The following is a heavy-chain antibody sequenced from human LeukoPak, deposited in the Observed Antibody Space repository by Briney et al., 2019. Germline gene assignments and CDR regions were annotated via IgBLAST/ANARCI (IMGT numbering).Heavy chain of an antibody. V-gene: IGHV4-39*07. CDR1: GDSISSSSYY. J-gene: IGHJ5*02. D-gene: IGHD3-10*01. CDR2: ISYSGNT. Sequence: PSETLSLTCTVSGDSISSSSYYWGWIRQPPGKGLEWIGSISYSGNTYYSPSLKSRVTISVATSKNQFSLRLSSVTAADTAVYYCARVITMVRGRYNWFDPWGQGTLVTVSS. CDR3: ARVITMVRGRYNWFDP.